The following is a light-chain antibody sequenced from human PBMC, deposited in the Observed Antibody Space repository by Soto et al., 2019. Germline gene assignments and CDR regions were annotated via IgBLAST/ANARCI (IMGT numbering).Light chain of an antibody. CDR2: KAS. CDR3: QQYSTYPLT. V-gene: IGKV1-5*03. J-gene: IGKJ4*01. CDR1: QSISSW. Sequence: DIQMTQSPSTLSASVGDRVTITCRASQSISSWLAWYRQKPGKAPKLLIYKASNLQSGVPSRFSGSGSGADFTLTISSLQPDDFATYCCQQYSTYPLTFGGGTKVEIK.